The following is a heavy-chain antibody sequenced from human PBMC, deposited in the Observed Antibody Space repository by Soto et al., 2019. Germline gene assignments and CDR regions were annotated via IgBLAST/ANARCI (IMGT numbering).Heavy chain of an antibody. J-gene: IGHJ6*02. V-gene: IGHV3-21*01. Sequence: EVQLVESGGGLVQPGGSLRLSCAASGFTFSSYSMNWVRQAPGKGLEWVSSISSSSSYIYYADSVKGRFTISRDNAKNSLYLQMNSLRAEDTAVYYCARVSGSYYPYYYYGMDVWGQGTTVTVSS. D-gene: IGHD1-26*01. CDR3: ARVSGSYYPYYYYGMDV. CDR2: ISSSSSYI. CDR1: GFTFSSYS.